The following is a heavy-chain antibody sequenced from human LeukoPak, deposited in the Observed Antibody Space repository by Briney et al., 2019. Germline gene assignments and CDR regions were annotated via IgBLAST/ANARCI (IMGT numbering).Heavy chain of an antibody. CDR3: AHFRGGAFDC. CDR2: IYNSGST. D-gene: IGHD3-16*01. J-gene: IGHJ3*01. V-gene: IGHV4-4*07. CDR1: GGSISTFN. Sequence: SETLSLTCTVSGGSISTFNWSWIRQSAGRGLEWIGRIYNSGSTTYNPSLKSRVTMSVDTSKNQFSLNLRSVTAADTAVYYCAHFRGGAFDCWGQGTMVTVSS.